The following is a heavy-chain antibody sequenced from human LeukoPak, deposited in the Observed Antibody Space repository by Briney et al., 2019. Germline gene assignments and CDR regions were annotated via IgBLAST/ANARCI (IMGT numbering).Heavy chain of an antibody. Sequence: ASVKVSCKASGYTFTSYYMHWVRQAPGQGLEWMGIINPSGGSTSYAQKFQGRVTMTRDTSTSTAYMELRSLRSDDTAVYYCARTMVSVSYYYYGMDVWGQGTTVTVSS. CDR2: INPSGGST. CDR3: ARTMVSVSYYYYGMDV. D-gene: IGHD3-10*01. CDR1: GYTFTSYY. V-gene: IGHV1-46*01. J-gene: IGHJ6*02.